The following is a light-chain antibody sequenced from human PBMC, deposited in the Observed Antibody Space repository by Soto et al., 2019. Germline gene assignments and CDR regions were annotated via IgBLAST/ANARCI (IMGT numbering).Light chain of an antibody. Sequence: QSALTQSASVSGSPGQSITISCTGTSSDVGAYNYVSWYQQHPGKVPKLMIYDVSDRPSGVSNRFSGSKSGNTASLTISWLHADDEADYYCSSFTRSHAYVFGTGTKLTVL. V-gene: IGLV2-14*03. CDR1: SSDVGAYNY. CDR3: SSFTRSHAYV. CDR2: DVS. J-gene: IGLJ1*01.